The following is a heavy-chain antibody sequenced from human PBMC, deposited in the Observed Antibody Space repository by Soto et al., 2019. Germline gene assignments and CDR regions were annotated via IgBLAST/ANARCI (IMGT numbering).Heavy chain of an antibody. CDR1: GGSISSSSYY. CDR3: ATQRGYSGYDLAY. V-gene: IGHV4-39*01. CDR2: IYYSGST. Sequence: QLQLQESGPGLVKPSETLSLTCTVSGGSISSSSYYWGWIRQPPGKGLEWIGSIYYSGSTYYNPSLTSRVTISVDTSKNQFSLKLSSVTAADTAVYYCATQRGYSGYDLAYWGQGTLVTVSS. D-gene: IGHD5-12*01. J-gene: IGHJ4*02.